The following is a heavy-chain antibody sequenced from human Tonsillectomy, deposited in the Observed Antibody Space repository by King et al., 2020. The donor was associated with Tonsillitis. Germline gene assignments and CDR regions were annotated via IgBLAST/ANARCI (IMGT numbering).Heavy chain of an antibody. CDR2: ISSSGSAI. CDR1: GFTFSSYE. D-gene: IGHD1-26*01. Sequence: VQLVESGGGLVQPGGSLRLSCAASGFTFSSYEMNWVRQAPGKGLEWVSYISSSGSAIYYADSVKGRFTISRDNAKNSLYLQMNSLRAEDTAVYYWASAEVGPLFDYWGQGTLVTVSS. J-gene: IGHJ4*02. V-gene: IGHV3-48*03. CDR3: ASAEVGPLFDY.